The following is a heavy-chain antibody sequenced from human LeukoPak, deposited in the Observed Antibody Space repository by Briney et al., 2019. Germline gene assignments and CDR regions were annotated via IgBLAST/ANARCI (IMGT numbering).Heavy chain of an antibody. CDR2: IKQDGTEK. J-gene: IGHJ6*03. V-gene: IGHV3-7*01. CDR1: GFSFSDYN. Sequence: GGSLRLSCAASGFSFSDYNMNWVRQAPGKALEWVANIKQDGTEKYYVDSVKGRFTISRDNAKNSLYLQMNSLRAEDTAVYYCAKVGIVGDARYKYYYMDVWGKGTTVTVSS. D-gene: IGHD1-26*01. CDR3: AKVGIVGDARYKYYYMDV.